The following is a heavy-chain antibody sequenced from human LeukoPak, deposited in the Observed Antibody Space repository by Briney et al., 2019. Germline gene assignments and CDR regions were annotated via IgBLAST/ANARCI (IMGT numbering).Heavy chain of an antibody. Sequence: GGSLRLSCAASGFTFSSYAMSWVRQAPGKGLEWVAVISYDGSNKYYADSVKGRFTISRDNSKNTLYLQMNSLRAEDTAVYYCAKDDSVYDSSGYYYCLDYWGQGTLVTVSS. J-gene: IGHJ4*02. V-gene: IGHV3-30*18. CDR2: ISYDGSNK. CDR3: AKDDSVYDSSGYYYCLDY. D-gene: IGHD3-22*01. CDR1: GFTFSSYA.